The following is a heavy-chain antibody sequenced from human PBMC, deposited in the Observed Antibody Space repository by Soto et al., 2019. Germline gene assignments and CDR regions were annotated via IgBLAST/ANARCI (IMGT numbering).Heavy chain of an antibody. J-gene: IGHJ4*02. Sequence: SETRSLTCTVSGGSISSSSYYWGWIRQPPGKGLEWIGSIYYRGNTYYNPSLKSRVTISVDTSKNQFSLKLSSVTAADTAVYYCAREGGGYCSGGSCQVDYWGQGTLVTVSS. D-gene: IGHD2-15*01. V-gene: IGHV4-39*02. CDR3: AREGGGYCSGGSCQVDY. CDR1: GGSISSSSYY. CDR2: IYYRGNT.